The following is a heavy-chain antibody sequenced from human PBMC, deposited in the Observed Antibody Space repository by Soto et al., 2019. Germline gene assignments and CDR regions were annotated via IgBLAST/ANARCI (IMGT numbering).Heavy chain of an antibody. V-gene: IGHV1-18*01. CDR1: GYTFTSYG. CDR3: ARDLGGQIVDY. CDR2: ISGYNGNT. D-gene: IGHD1-26*01. Sequence: QVQLVQSGAEVKKPGASVKVSCKASGYTFTSYGISWVRQAPGQGLEWMGWISGYNGNTKYAQKLQGRVTITTDTSTSTASTELRTLRSDDTAVYYCARDLGGQIVDYWGQATLVTVSS. J-gene: IGHJ4*02.